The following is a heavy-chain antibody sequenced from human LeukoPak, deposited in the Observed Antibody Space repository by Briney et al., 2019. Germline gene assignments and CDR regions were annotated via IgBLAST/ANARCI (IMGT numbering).Heavy chain of an antibody. CDR3: VKGGVVTTRPFDY. CDR2: ISSDGGTT. J-gene: IGHJ4*02. CDR1: GFTFSSYA. Sequence: GGSLRLSCAVSGFTFSSYAMSWVRQAPGRGLEFVSAISSDGGTTYYADSVKGRFTISRDNSKNTLYLQMNNLRAEDTAVYYCVKGGVVTTRPFDYWGQGTLVTVSS. V-gene: IGHV3-64D*06. D-gene: IGHD4-11*01.